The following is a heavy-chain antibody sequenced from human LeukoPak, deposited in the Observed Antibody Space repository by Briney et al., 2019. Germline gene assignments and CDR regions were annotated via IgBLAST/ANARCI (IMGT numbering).Heavy chain of an antibody. Sequence: GGSLRLSCAASGFTFDDYGMSWVRQAPGKGLEWVSGINWNGGSTGYADSVKGRFTISRDNAKNSLYLQMNSLRAEDTVLYYCARDMSPSSVGATFDYWGQGTLVTVSS. CDR2: INWNGGST. V-gene: IGHV3-20*04. CDR3: ARDMSPSSVGATFDY. J-gene: IGHJ4*02. CDR1: GFTFDDYG. D-gene: IGHD1-26*01.